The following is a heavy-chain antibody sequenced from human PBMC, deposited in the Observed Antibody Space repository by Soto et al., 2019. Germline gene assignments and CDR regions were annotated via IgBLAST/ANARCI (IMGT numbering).Heavy chain of an antibody. J-gene: IGHJ4*02. D-gene: IGHD3-22*01. CDR3: ARGVSYDDSGHYLRLVFDY. V-gene: IGHV3-21*01. CDR1: GFAFDVHS. Sequence: GGSLRLSCEASGFAFDVHSMNWVRQVPGRGLEWVAYITSHSVYTWYTDSVRGRFTISRDNAKNSVYLQLSSLRDDDTAVYYCARGVSYDDSGHYLRLVFDYWGQGALVTVSS. CDR2: ITSHSVYT.